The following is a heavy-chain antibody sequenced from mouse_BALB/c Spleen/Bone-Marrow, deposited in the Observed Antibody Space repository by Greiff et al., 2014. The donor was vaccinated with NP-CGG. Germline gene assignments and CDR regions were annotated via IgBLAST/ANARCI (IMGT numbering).Heavy chain of an antibody. CDR3: ARERDYDYAYAMDY. Sequence: VHVKQSGAELVEPGASVKLSCTASGFNIKDTYMHWVKQRPEQGLEWIGRIDPANGNTKYDPKFQGKATITADTSSNTAYLQLSSLTSEDTAVYYCARERDYDYAYAMDYWGQGTSVTVSS. CDR2: IDPANGNT. CDR1: GFNIKDTY. D-gene: IGHD2-4*01. J-gene: IGHJ4*01. V-gene: IGHV14-3*02.